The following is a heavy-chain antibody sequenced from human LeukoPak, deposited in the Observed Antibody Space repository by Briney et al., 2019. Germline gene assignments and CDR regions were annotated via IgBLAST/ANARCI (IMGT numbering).Heavy chain of an antibody. CDR2: MSPNNGDA. CDR1: GYTFTNYD. J-gene: IGHJ4*02. V-gene: IGHV1-8*01. D-gene: IGHD7-27*01. Sequence: GASVKVSCKTSGYTFTNYDINWVRQATGQGLEWLGWMSPNNGDAGYAQKFQGRVTMTRDTSTNTAYMELSALTSGDTAVYYCARNPPRTGDFNSWGQGALVTVSS. CDR3: ARNPPRTGDFNS.